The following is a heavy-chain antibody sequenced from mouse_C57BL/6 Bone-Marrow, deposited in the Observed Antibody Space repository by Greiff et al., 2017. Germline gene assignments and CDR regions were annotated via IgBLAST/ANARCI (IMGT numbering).Heavy chain of an antibody. J-gene: IGHJ2*01. Sequence: VQLQQSGPELVKPGASVKISCKASGYSFTGYYMNWVKQSPEKSLEWIGEINPSTGGTTYNQKFKAKATLTVDKSSSTAYMQLKSLTSEDSAVYYCARGAWFAYWGQGTTLTVSS. CDR3: ARGAWFAY. D-gene: IGHD2-2*01. CDR2: INPSTGGT. CDR1: GYSFTGYY. V-gene: IGHV1-42*01.